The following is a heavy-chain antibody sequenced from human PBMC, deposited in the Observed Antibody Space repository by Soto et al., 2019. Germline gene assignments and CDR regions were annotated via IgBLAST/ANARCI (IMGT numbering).Heavy chain of an antibody. CDR3: AREGRRDGYNCFDY. V-gene: IGHV4-31*03. CDR1: GGSISSGGYY. CDR2: IYYSGST. Sequence: QVQLQESGPGLVKPSQTLSLTCTVSGGSISSGGYYWSWIRQHPGKGLEWIGYIYYSGSTYYNPSLKSRVTISVDTSKNQFSLKLSSVTDADTAVYYCAREGRRDGYNCFDYWGQGTLVTVSS. J-gene: IGHJ4*02. D-gene: IGHD5-12*01.